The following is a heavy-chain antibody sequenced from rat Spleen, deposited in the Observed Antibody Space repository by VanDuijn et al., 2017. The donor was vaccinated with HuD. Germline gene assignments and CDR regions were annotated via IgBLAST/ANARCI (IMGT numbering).Heavy chain of an antibody. D-gene: IGHD5-1*01. V-gene: IGHV5-20*01. J-gene: IGHJ2*01. CDR3: TTSLGAGY. CDR1: GFTFSDYY. Sequence: EVQLVESDGGLVQPGRSLKLSCAASGFTFSDYYMAWVRQAPTKGLEWVASISYEVSNTYYGDSMKGRFTISRDDAKSTLYLQMDSLRSEDTATYYCTTSLGAGYWGQGVMVTVSS. CDR2: ISYEVSNT.